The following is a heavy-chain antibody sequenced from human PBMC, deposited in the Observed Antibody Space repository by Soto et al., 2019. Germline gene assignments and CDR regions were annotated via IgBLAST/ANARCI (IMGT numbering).Heavy chain of an antibody. J-gene: IGHJ3*02. CDR1: SGSISSSNW. D-gene: IGHD3-9*01. CDR3: ASTPFYYDILTGYYFGAFDI. Sequence: QVQLQESGPGLVKPSGTLSLTCAVSSGSISSSNWWSWDRQPPGKGLDWIGEIYHSGSTNYNPSLKSRVTISVDKSKNQFSLKLSSVTAADTAVYYCASTPFYYDILTGYYFGAFDIWGQGTMVTVSS. V-gene: IGHV4-4*02. CDR2: IYHSGST.